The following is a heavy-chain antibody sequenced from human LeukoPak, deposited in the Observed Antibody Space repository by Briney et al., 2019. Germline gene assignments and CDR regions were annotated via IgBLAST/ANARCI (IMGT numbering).Heavy chain of an antibody. V-gene: IGHV4-59*01. CDR2: IYYSGTT. D-gene: IGHD2-15*01. Sequence: PETLSLTCTVSGGSISSYYWSWIRQPPGKGLEWIGYIYYSGTTNYNPSLKSRVTISVDTSENQFSLKLSSVTAADTAVYYCASYRGGNFDYWGQGTLVTVSS. J-gene: IGHJ4*02. CDR3: ASYRGGNFDY. CDR1: GGSISSYY.